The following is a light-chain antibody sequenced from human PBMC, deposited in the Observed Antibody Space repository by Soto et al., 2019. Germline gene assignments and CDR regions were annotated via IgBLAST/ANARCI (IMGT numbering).Light chain of an antibody. Sequence: AIQMTQSPSSLSASVGYRVTITCRASQGIRNDLDWFQQKPGKAPKLLLYAASNLQRGVPARFSGSGSGTDFTITIRSLQPEDFATYYCLQKYFYPFTFGPGTKVDIK. CDR1: QGIRND. CDR2: AAS. CDR3: LQKYFYPFT. V-gene: IGKV1-6*01. J-gene: IGKJ3*01.